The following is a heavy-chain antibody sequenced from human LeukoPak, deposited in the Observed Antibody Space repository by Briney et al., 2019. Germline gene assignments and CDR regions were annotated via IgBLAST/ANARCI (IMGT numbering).Heavy chain of an antibody. CDR1: GYTFTSYD. J-gene: IGHJ4*02. D-gene: IGHD3-22*01. V-gene: IGHV1-8*03. CDR3: ARGYYDSSGYPLDY. CDR2: MNPNSGNT. Sequence: EASVKVSCKASGYTFTSYDINWVRQATGQGLEWMGWMNPNSGNTGYAQKFQGRVTITRNTSISTAYMELSSLRSEDTAVYYCARGYYDSSGYPLDYWGQGTLVTVSS.